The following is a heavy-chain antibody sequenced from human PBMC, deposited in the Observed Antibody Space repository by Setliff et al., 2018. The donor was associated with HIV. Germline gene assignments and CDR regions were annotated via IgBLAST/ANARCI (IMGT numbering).Heavy chain of an antibody. J-gene: IGHJ3*02. D-gene: IGHD3-10*01. V-gene: IGHV2-5*01. Sequence: ESGPTLVNPTQTLTLTCTFSGFSLSTNGVAVGWIRQPPGKALEWLALIYWNDDKRYRPSLESRLTITKDISKNQVVLTMTNMDPVDTAIYYCAHSVSSGSYYNPDAFDIWGQGTMVTVSS. CDR2: IYWNDDK. CDR3: AHSVSSGSYYNPDAFDI. CDR1: GFSLSTNGVA.